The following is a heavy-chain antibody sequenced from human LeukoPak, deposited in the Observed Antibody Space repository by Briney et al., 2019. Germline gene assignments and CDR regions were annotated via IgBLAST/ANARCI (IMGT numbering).Heavy chain of an antibody. Sequence: SETLSLTCAVYGGSFSGYSWGWIRQPPGKGLEWIASMSYSGSTYYNPSLKSRVTISVDTSRNQFSLKLSSVTAADTAVYYCARDGYYGDSFDYWGQGTLVTVSS. V-gene: IGHV4-34*01. CDR1: GGSFSGYS. CDR2: MSYSGST. CDR3: ARDGYYGDSFDY. D-gene: IGHD4-17*01. J-gene: IGHJ4*02.